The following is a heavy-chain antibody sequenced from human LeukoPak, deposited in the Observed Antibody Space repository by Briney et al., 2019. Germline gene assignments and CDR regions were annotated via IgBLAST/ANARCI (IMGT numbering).Heavy chain of an antibody. CDR2: ISGSGGST. V-gene: IGHV3-23*01. J-gene: IGHJ3*02. D-gene: IGHD3-10*01. CDR1: RFTFSSYA. CDR3: AKDLGSGRYAFDI. Sequence: PGGSLRLSCAASRFTFSSYAMSWVRQAPGKGLEWVSAISGSGGSTYYADSVKGRFTISRDNSKNTLYLQMNSLRAEDTAVYYCAKDLGSGRYAFDIWGQGTTVTASS.